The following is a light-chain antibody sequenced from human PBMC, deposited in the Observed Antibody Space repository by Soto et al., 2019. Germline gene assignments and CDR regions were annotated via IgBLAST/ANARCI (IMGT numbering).Light chain of an antibody. CDR1: QSVSSN. V-gene: IGKV3-15*01. CDR2: GAS. J-gene: IGKJ4*01. CDR3: QQYNDWSPVT. Sequence: EIVMTQSPGTLSVSPGERATLSCRASQSVSSNLAWYQQKPGQAPRLLIYGASTRATGIPARFSGRGSGTEFTLTISSLQSEDFAVYYCQQYNDWSPVTFGGGTKVEIK.